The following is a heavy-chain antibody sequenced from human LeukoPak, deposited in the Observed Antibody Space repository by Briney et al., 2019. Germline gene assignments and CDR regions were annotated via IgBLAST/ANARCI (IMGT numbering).Heavy chain of an antibody. Sequence: SETLSLTCTVSGGSISSYYWSWIRQPPGKGLEWIGYIYYSGSTNYNPSLKSRVTISVDTSKNQFSLKLSSVTAADTAVYYCARDMAFGSGNRRVDPWGQGTLVTVSS. CDR2: IYYSGST. D-gene: IGHD3-10*01. CDR1: GGSISSYY. V-gene: IGHV4-59*01. J-gene: IGHJ5*02. CDR3: ARDMAFGSGNRRVDP.